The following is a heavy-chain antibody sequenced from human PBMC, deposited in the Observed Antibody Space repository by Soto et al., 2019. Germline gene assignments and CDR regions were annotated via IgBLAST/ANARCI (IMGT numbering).Heavy chain of an antibody. D-gene: IGHD2-8*01. Sequence: ASVKVSCKASGYTFTGYYMHWVRQAPGQGLEWMGWSNPNSGGTNYAQKFQGRVTMTWDTSVGTAFMELSRLKSDDTAVYYCTRTALVLGIYLPNADWFDPWGQGTLVTVSS. J-gene: IGHJ5*02. CDR1: GYTFTGYY. V-gene: IGHV1-2*02. CDR3: TRTALVLGIYLPNADWFDP. CDR2: SNPNSGGT.